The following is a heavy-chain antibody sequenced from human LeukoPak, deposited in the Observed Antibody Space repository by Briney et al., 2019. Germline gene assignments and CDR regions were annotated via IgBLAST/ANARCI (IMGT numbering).Heavy chain of an antibody. D-gene: IGHD3-22*01. J-gene: IGHJ1*01. Sequence: KPSETLSLTCTIFGDSVSRSDSYWGWIRQPPGKGLEWIGTIYYSGRTYYSPSLKSRVTLSIDMSNNQFSLILSSVTAADTALYFCARRRYYDSSGYLEWGQGTLVTVSS. CDR2: IYYSGRT. CDR1: GDSVSRSDSY. CDR3: ARRRYYDSSGYLE. V-gene: IGHV4-39*01.